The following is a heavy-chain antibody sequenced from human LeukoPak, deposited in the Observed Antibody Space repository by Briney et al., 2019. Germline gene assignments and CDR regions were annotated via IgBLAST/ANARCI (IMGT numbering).Heavy chain of an antibody. CDR1: GFTFSDYY. CDR3: ARLTGRYFDY. J-gene: IGHJ4*02. CDR2: ISGSGGST. Sequence: GGSLRLSCAASGFTFSDYYMSWIRQAPGKGLEWVSAISGSGGSTYYADSVKGRFTISRDNSKNTLYLQMNSLGAEDTAVYYCARLTGRYFDYWGQGTLVTVSS. D-gene: IGHD1-14*01. V-gene: IGHV3-23*01.